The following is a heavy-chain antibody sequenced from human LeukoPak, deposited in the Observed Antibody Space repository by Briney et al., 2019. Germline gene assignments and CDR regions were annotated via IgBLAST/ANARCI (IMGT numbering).Heavy chain of an antibody. CDR1: GDSFSSGY. V-gene: IGHV4-59*01. CDR3: ARGSSRFDC. CDR2: TSYSDST. D-gene: IGHD6-13*01. Sequence: PSETLSLTCTVSGDSFSSGYWSWIRQPPWKGLEWIGYTSYSDSTRYSPSLKSRVTMSIDTSMNQFSLKVTSVTSADTAVYYCARGSSRFDCWGQGTLVTVSS. J-gene: IGHJ4*02.